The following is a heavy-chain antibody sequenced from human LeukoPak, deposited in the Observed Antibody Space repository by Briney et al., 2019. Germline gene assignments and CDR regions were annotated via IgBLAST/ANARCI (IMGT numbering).Heavy chain of an antibody. Sequence: GGSLRLSCAASGFTFSSYAMSWVRQAPGKGLEWVSVISGSGGSTYYADSVKGRSTIFRDNSKNTLYLQMNSLRAEDTAIYYCAKDTDVVVPEYFQYWGQGTLVTVSS. CDR2: ISGSGGST. D-gene: IGHD2-15*01. J-gene: IGHJ1*01. V-gene: IGHV3-23*01. CDR1: GFTFSSYA. CDR3: AKDTDVVVPEYFQY.